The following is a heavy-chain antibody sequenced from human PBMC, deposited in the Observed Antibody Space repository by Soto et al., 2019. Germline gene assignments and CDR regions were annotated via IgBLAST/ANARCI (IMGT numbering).Heavy chain of an antibody. V-gene: IGHV3-11*01. Sequence: PGGSLRLSXVASGFTFSDHFMSWIRQAPGKGLEWISYISSSDGPIYYADSVRGRFTISRDNDKNSLYLQMYSLRAEDTGVYYCARDRHTIVVPAAHYYYNGMDVWGQGTTVTVSS. CDR2: ISSSDGPI. J-gene: IGHJ6*02. D-gene: IGHD2-2*01. CDR1: GFTFSDHF. CDR3: ARDRHTIVVPAAHYYYNGMDV.